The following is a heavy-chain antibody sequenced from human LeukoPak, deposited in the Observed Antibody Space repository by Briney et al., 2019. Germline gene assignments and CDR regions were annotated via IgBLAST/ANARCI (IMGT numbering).Heavy chain of an antibody. CDR1: GYTFTSYD. J-gene: IGHJ6*02. Sequence: ASVKVSCKASGYTFTSYDINWVRQAIGQGLEWMGWMNPNSGNTGYAQKFQGRVTMTRNTSISTAYMELSSLRSEDTAVYYCARRGPPYYYYGMDVWGQGTTVTVSS. CDR3: ARRGPPYYYYGMDV. V-gene: IGHV1-8*01. CDR2: MNPNSGNT.